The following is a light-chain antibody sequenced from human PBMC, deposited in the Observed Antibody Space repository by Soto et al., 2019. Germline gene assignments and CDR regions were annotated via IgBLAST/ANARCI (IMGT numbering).Light chain of an antibody. CDR2: DSS. CDR3: QVRDVWPS. CDR1: HSVSTS. V-gene: IGKV3-11*01. Sequence: IVLTQSPVTLALSPGESAVLSCSSSHSVSTSLVWYQHNPCQAPRLFIYDSSKRAPGIPARFTGSGSGTDFTLTISSLEPEDIAVYYCQVRDVWPSFGQGTKV. J-gene: IGKJ1*01.